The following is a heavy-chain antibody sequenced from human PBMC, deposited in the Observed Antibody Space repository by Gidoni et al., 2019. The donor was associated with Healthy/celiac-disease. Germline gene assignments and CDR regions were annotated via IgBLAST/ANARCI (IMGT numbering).Heavy chain of an antibody. V-gene: IGHV3-33*01. CDR3: ARDNINWNYGYYFDY. CDR2: IWYDGSNK. CDR1: GFNFSIYG. D-gene: IGHD1-7*01. Sequence: QVQLGESGGGVVQPGRSLRRPCAAAGFNFSIYGMHWVRQAPGKGLDWVAVIWYDGSNKYYADSVKGRFTISRDNSKNTLYLQMNSLRAEDTALYYCARDNINWNYGYYFDYWGQGTLVTVSS. J-gene: IGHJ4*02.